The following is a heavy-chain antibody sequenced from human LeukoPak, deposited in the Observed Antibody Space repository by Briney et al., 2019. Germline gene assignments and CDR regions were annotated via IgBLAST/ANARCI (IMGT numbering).Heavy chain of an antibody. CDR1: GGTFSSYA. CDR3: ARDPVYSGSYLPWG. J-gene: IGHJ4*02. CDR2: IIPIFGTA. Sequence: SVKVSCKASGGTFSSYAISWVRQAPGQGLEWMGRIIPIFGTANYAQKFQGRVTLTTDESTSTSYMELSRLRSEDTAVYYCARDPVYSGSYLPWGWGQGTLVTVSS. D-gene: IGHD1-26*01. V-gene: IGHV1-69*05.